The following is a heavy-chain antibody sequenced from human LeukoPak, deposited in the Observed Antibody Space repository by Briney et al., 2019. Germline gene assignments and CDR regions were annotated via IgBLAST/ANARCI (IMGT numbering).Heavy chain of an antibody. CDR3: ANGICSSTSCYGFYGMDV. V-gene: IGHV3-23*01. CDR2: ISGNGGGT. J-gene: IGHJ6*02. CDR1: GLTFSSYA. Sequence: PGGSLRLSCAASGLTFSSYAMSWVRQAPGKGLEWVSGISGNGGGTYYADSVKGRFTISRDNSKNTLYLQMNSLRVGDTAVYYCANGICSSTSCYGFYGMDVWGQGTTVTVFS. D-gene: IGHD2-2*01.